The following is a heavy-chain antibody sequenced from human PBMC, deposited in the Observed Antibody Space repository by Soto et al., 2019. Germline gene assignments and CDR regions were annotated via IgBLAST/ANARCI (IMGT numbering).Heavy chain of an antibody. Sequence: GGCLRLSCAASGFTFSSYWMSWVRQAPGKGLEWVANIKQDGSEKYYVDSVKGRFTISRDNAKNSLYLQMNSLRAEDTAVYYCARRPSYYDSSGYSLNDAFDIWGQGTMVTVSS. J-gene: IGHJ3*02. D-gene: IGHD3-22*01. CDR3: ARRPSYYDSSGYSLNDAFDI. CDR1: GFTFSSYW. CDR2: IKQDGSEK. V-gene: IGHV3-7*01.